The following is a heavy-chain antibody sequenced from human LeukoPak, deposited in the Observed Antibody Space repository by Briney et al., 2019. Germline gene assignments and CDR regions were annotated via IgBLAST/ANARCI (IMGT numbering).Heavy chain of an antibody. CDR1: GGSISSRSYY. V-gene: IGHV4-39*01. J-gene: IGHJ3*02. D-gene: IGHD2-21*02. Sequence: SESLSLTCTVSGGSISSRSYYWGWLRQPPGKGLQWFGSIYDSGSTYDNPSLKSRVTIYVDTSKNQFSLKLSSVTAADTAVYYCARRGIAYCGGDCYSGAFDIWGQGTMVTVSS. CDR2: IYDSGST. CDR3: ARRGIAYCGGDCYSGAFDI.